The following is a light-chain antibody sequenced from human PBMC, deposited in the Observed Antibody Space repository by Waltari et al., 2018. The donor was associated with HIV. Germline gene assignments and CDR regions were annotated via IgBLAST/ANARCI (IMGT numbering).Light chain of an antibody. Sequence: QSVLSQPPSASGTPGQRVTISCSGSTFNLGTNWVYWYQQLPGTAPRLLIDGNNQRPSGVPDRFSTSKSGTSASLAISGLRSEDEVDYYCAAWDDSLTGWVFGGGTKLTVL. J-gene: IGLJ3*02. CDR2: GNN. V-gene: IGLV1-47*01. CDR1: TFNLGTNW. CDR3: AAWDDSLTGWV.